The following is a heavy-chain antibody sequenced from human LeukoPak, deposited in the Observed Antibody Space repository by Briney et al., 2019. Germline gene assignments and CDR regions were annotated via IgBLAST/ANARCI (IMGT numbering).Heavy chain of an antibody. CDR1: GFTFSSYG. CDR2: ISSTSSTI. Sequence: GGSLRLSCAASGFTFSSYGMNWVRQAPGKGLEWVSSISSTSSTIYYVGSVKGRFTISTDNAKNSLYLQMNSLRAEDTAVYYCARSRYCSGGTCYDAFDIWGQGTMVTVSS. CDR3: ARSRYCSGGTCYDAFDI. D-gene: IGHD2-15*01. J-gene: IGHJ3*02. V-gene: IGHV3-48*01.